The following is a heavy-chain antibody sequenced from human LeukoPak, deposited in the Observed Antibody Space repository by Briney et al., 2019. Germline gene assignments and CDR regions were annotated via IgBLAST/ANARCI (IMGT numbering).Heavy chain of an antibody. J-gene: IGHJ4*02. CDR2: ISGSGGTT. Sequence: PGGSLRLSCAASGFTFSSYAMSWVRQAPGKGLEWVSAISGSGGTTYYADSVKGRFTISRDNSKNTLCLQMNSLRAEDTAVYYCAKDHDGYSYGLWGQGTLVTVSS. CDR1: GFTFSSYA. D-gene: IGHD5-18*01. V-gene: IGHV3-23*01. CDR3: AKDHDGYSYGL.